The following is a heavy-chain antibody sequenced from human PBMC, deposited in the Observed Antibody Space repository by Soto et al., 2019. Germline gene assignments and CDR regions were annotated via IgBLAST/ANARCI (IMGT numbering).Heavy chain of an antibody. CDR1: GFTISSHW. V-gene: IGHV3-7*03. CDR2: IKKDGSEK. CDR3: KMGLTASGMDV. D-gene: IGHD6-19*01. Sequence: GGSLRLSCETSGFTISSHWMSWVRQAPGKGLEWVANIKKDGSEKYYVDSVKGRFTISRDNVKNSVYLQMNSLRAEDTAVYFCKMGLTASGMDVWGQGTTVTVSS. J-gene: IGHJ6*02.